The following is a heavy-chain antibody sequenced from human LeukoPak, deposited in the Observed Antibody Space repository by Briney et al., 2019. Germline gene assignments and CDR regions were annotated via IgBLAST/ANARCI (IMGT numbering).Heavy chain of an antibody. CDR1: GYTFTSYD. Sequence: ASVKVSCKASGYTFTSYDINWVRQATGQGLEWMGWMNPNSGNTGYAQKFQGRVTITRNTSISTAYMELSSLRSEDTAVYYCARSEGLVGAPDYWGQGTLVTVSS. J-gene: IGHJ4*02. V-gene: IGHV1-8*01. CDR3: ARSEGLVGAPDY. CDR2: MNPNSGNT. D-gene: IGHD1-26*01.